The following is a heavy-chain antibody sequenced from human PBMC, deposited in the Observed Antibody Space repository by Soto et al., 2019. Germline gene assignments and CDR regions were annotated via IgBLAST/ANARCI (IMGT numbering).Heavy chain of an antibody. CDR1: GYTFSSYG. J-gene: IGHJ3*02. D-gene: IGHD3-9*01. Sequence: QVQLVQSGTEVMKPGASVKVSCKASGYTFSSYGINWVRQAPGQGLEWMGWISAYNHNTDYVQSLQGRVTLNTDTAASTAYRRLRSLSSNDTAVYYCARVSAYYDIWAGQHSEGGDALDIWGQGTMVTVSS. CDR3: ARVSAYYDIWAGQHSEGGDALDI. CDR2: ISAYNHNT. V-gene: IGHV1-18*01.